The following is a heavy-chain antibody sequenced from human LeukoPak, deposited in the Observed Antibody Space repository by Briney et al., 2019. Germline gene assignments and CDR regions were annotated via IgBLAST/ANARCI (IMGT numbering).Heavy chain of an antibody. Sequence: QPGGSLRLSCAVSGFTFNNYWMRWFRQAPGKGLEWVASIGQHGSDKYHVDSVKGRFTISRDNSKNSLYLQMNSLRGEDTAVYYCARCTSSRGSDLWGQGTLVSVSS. J-gene: IGHJ5*02. CDR1: GFTFNNYW. D-gene: IGHD2-8*01. CDR3: ARCTSSRGSDL. V-gene: IGHV3-7*01. CDR2: IGQHGSDK.